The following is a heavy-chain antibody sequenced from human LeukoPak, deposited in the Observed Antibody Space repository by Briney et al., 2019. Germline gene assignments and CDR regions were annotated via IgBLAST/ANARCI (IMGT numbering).Heavy chain of an antibody. V-gene: IGHV1-2*04. CDR1: GYTFTGYY. CDR2: INPNSGGT. Sequence: ASVKVSCKASGYTFTGYYMHWVRQAPGQGLEWMGWINPNSGGTNYAQKFQGWVTMTRDTSISTAYMELSRLRSEDTAVYYCARWGLETNDFDYWGQGTLVTVSS. D-gene: IGHD3-16*01. J-gene: IGHJ4*02. CDR3: ARWGLETNDFDY.